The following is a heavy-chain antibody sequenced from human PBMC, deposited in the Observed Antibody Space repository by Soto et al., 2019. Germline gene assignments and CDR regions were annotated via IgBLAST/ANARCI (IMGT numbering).Heavy chain of an antibody. CDR2: ISGYNGQT. CDR1: AYTFTNYG. D-gene: IGHD1-26*01. Sequence: QVQLVQSGLEVKKPGASVKVSCKASAYTFTNYGISWVRQAPGQGLEWMGWISGYNGQTNYAQSFRGRVTFTTDTTTRKGYIGLRNLRIDDTAMFYCGRDGRKEFWAQGQNAFDVWGQVTTVTVSS. V-gene: IGHV1-18*01. CDR3: GRDGRKEFWAQGQNAFDV. J-gene: IGHJ6*02.